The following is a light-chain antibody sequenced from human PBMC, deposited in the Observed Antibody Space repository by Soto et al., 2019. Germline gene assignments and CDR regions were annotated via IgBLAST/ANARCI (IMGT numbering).Light chain of an antibody. Sequence: QSALTQPASVSGSPGQSITISCTGTSSDVGGYNYVSWYQQHPGKAPKLMIYEVSNRPSGVPDRFSGSKSGNTASLTISGLRAEDEADYYCCSHAGNNNYVFGTGTKVTVL. V-gene: IGLV2-8*01. CDR1: SSDVGGYNY. CDR2: EVS. J-gene: IGLJ1*01. CDR3: CSHAGNNNYV.